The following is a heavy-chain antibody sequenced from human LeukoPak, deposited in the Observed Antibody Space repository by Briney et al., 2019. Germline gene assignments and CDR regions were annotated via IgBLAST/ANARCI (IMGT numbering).Heavy chain of an antibody. Sequence: AGGSLRLSCAASGFPFSSYAMSWVRQAPGKGLEWVSVVSGSGGGTYYVDSVKGRFAISGDNSKNTVYLQMNSLRAEDTALYYCAKGGVYGDYYFDYWGQGTLVTVSS. V-gene: IGHV3-23*01. CDR3: AKGGVYGDYYFDY. CDR1: GFPFSSYA. D-gene: IGHD4-17*01. CDR2: VSGSGGGT. J-gene: IGHJ4*02.